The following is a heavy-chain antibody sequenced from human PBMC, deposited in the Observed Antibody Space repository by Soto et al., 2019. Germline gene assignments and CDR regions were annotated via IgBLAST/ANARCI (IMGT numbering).Heavy chain of an antibody. CDR3: ARAAPNCSSTSCYDHVYCQH. V-gene: IGHV1-69*02. Sequence: QVQLVQSGAEVKKPGSSVNVSCKASGGTFSSYTISWVRLAPGQGLEWMGRIIPILGIANYAQKFQGRVTITADKSTSTAYMELSSLRAEDTAVYYCARAAPNCSSTSCYDHVYCQHWGQGTLVTFSS. CDR1: GGTFSSYT. CDR2: IIPILGIA. J-gene: IGHJ1*01. D-gene: IGHD2-2*01.